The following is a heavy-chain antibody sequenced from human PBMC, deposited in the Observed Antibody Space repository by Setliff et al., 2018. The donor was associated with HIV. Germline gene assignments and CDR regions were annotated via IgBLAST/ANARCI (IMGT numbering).Heavy chain of an antibody. J-gene: IGHJ4*02. CDR2: MSYSGST. CDR3: ARNPHYFDRSGSYSWFYFGF. V-gene: IGHV4-39*07. D-gene: IGHD3-22*01. CDR1: GDSISSGPYY. Sequence: LSLTCSVSGDSISSGPYYWAWIRQPPGKGLEWIGSMSYSGSTIYNSSLKTRVTISVDTSKNHFSLRPSSVSAADTAVYYCARNPHYFDRSGSYSWFYFGFWGQGALVTVSS.